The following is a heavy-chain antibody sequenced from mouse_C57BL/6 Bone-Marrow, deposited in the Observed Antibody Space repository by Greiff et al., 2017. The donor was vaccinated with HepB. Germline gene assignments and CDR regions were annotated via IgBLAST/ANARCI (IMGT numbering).Heavy chain of an antibody. Sequence: EVQGVESGGGLVQPGGSLSLSCAASGFTFTDYYMSWVRQPPGKALEWLGFIRNKANGYTTEYSASVKGRFTISRDNSQSILYLQMNALRAEDSATYYCARSTGFYYYAMDYWGQGTSVTVSS. V-gene: IGHV7-3*01. J-gene: IGHJ4*01. CDR1: GFTFTDYY. CDR2: IRNKANGYTT. CDR3: ARSTGFYYYAMDY.